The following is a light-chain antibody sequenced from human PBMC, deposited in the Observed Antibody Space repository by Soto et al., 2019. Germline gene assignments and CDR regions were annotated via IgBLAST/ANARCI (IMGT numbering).Light chain of an antibody. CDR1: QSISSY. CDR3: XQSYSTLT. J-gene: IGKJ3*01. CDR2: AAS. Sequence: DIQMTQSPSSLSASVGDRVTITCRASQSISSYLNWYQQKPGKAPKLLIYAASSLQSGVPSRFSGSGSGTXXXXXXXXXQPXXXXXXYXXQSYSTLTFGPGTKVDIK. V-gene: IGKV1-39*01.